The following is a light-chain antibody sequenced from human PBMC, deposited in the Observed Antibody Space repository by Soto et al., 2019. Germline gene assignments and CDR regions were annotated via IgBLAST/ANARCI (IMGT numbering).Light chain of an antibody. Sequence: QSVLTQSSSASASLGSSVKLTCTLSSGHSSYIIAWHQQQPGKAPRYLMKLEGSGSYHKGSGVPDRFSGSSTGADRYLTISNLQFEDEADYYCETWDFNTRVFGGGTKLTAL. V-gene: IGLV4-60*02. J-gene: IGLJ2*01. CDR3: ETWDFNTRV. CDR1: SGHSSYI. CDR2: LEGSGSY.